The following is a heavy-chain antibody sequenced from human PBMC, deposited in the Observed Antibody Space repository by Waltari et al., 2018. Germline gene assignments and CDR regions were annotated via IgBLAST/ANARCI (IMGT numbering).Heavy chain of an antibody. V-gene: IGHV1-69*05. J-gene: IGHJ6*02. CDR2: IIPIFGTA. CDR1: GGTFSSYA. CDR3: ARDIGDDSSGYWYGMDV. Sequence: QVQLVQSGAEVKKPGSSVKVSCKASGGTFSSYAIRWGRQAPGQGLEWMGGIIPIFGTANYAQKFQGRVTITTDESTSTAYMELSSLRSEDTAVYYCARDIGDDSSGYWYGMDVWGQGTTVTVSS. D-gene: IGHD3-22*01.